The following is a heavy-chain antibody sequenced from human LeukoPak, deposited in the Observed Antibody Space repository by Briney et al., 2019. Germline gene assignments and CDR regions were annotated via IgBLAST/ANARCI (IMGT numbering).Heavy chain of an antibody. CDR2: IRYDGSNK. CDR1: GFTFSSYG. Sequence: GGSLRLSCAASGFTFSSYGMHWVRQAPGKGLEWVAFIRYDGSNKYYADSVKGRFTISRDNSKNTLYLQMNSLRAEDTAVYYCAKDSSFIFIGLPRYWGQGTLVTVSS. J-gene: IGHJ4*02. V-gene: IGHV3-30*02. CDR3: AKDSSFIFIGLPRY. D-gene: IGHD3-3*01.